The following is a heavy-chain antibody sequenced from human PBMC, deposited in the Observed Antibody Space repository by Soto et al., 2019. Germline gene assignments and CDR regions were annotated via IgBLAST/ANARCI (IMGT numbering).Heavy chain of an antibody. Sequence: ASVKVSCKASGYTFTDYYMHWVRQAPGQGLEWMGWINPNSGGTNYAQKFQGRVTMTRDTSISTAYMELSRLRSDDTAVYYCARKLELLGSYYYYYDMEVWGQGTTVNVSS. D-gene: IGHD1-7*01. CDR1: GYTFTDYY. CDR3: ARKLELLGSYYYYYDMEV. CDR2: INPNSGGT. V-gene: IGHV1-2*02. J-gene: IGHJ6*01.